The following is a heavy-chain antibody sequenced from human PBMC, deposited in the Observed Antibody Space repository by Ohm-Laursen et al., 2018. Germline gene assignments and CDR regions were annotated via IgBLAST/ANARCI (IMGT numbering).Heavy chain of an antibody. Sequence: RSLRLSCAASGFTFSSYGMNWVRQAPGKGLEWVAIIWHDGSKKYYADSVKGRFTITRDNSKNTLYLQMNSLRAEDTAVYYCARHDGYDRWGQGTRVTVSS. CDR3: ARHDGYDR. D-gene: IGHD5-12*01. V-gene: IGHV3-33*01. CDR2: IWHDGSKK. J-gene: IGHJ4*02. CDR1: GFTFSSYG.